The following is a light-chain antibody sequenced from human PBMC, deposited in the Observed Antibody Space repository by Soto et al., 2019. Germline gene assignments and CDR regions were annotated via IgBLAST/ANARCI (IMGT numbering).Light chain of an antibody. Sequence: TVMTQSPSTLSVSTVEMATLSWRASQSISSNLAWFQQKPGQAPRLLIHDASTRATGIPAGFSGSGSGTEFTLTISSLQSEDFAVYYCQQYKDWPPWTFGQGTKVDIK. CDR3: QQYKDWPPWT. V-gene: IGKV3-15*01. CDR2: DAS. J-gene: IGKJ1*01. CDR1: QSISSN.